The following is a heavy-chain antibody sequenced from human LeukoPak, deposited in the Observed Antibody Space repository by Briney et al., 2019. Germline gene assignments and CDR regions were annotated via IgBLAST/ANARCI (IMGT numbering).Heavy chain of an antibody. J-gene: IGHJ4*02. V-gene: IGHV3-7*01. CDR3: ETRKNFSSGCEFDY. Sequence: GGSLRLSCAVSGFIFSSYWMSWVRQAPGKGLEWVANIKQDGGEKYYVDSVKGRFVISRDNAKNSLYLQMDILRAEDTAVYYCETRKNFSSGCEFDYWGQGILVTVSS. CDR1: GFIFSSYW. CDR2: IKQDGGEK. D-gene: IGHD3-22*01.